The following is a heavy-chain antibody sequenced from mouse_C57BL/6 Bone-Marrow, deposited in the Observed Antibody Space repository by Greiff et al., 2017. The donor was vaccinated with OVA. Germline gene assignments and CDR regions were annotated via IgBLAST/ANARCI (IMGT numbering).Heavy chain of an antibody. J-gene: IGHJ3*01. CDR1: GFSFNTYA. CDR3: VRGGLRLWFAY. V-gene: IGHV10-1*01. D-gene: IGHD2-4*01. Sequence: EVQVVESGGGLVQPKGSLKLSCAASGFSFNTYAMNWVRQAPGKGLEWVARIRSKSNNYATYYADSVKDRFTISRDDSESMLYLQMNNLKTEDTAMYYCVRGGLRLWFAYWGQGTLVTVSA. CDR2: IRSKSNNYAT.